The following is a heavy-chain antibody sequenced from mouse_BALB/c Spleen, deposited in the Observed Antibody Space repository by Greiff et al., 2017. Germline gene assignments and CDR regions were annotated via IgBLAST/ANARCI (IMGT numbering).Heavy chain of an antibody. Sequence: EVKVVESGPSLVKPSQTLSLTCSVTGDSITSGYWNWIRKFPGNKLEYMGYISYSGSTYYNPSLKSRISITRVTSKNQYYLQLNSVTTEDTATYYCARKGIYYDYDYAMDYWGQGTSVTVSS. J-gene: IGHJ4*01. D-gene: IGHD2-4*01. V-gene: IGHV3-8*02. CDR2: ISYSGST. CDR3: ARKGIYYDYDYAMDY. CDR1: GDSITSGY.